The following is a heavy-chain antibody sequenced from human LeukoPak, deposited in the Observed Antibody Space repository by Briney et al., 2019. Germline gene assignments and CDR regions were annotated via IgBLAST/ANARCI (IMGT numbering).Heavy chain of an antibody. Sequence: SRTLSLTCTVSGGSISSGSYYWSWIRQPAGKGLEWIGRIYTGGSTNYNPSLKSRVTISVDTSKNQFSLKLSSVTAADTAMYYCARAGYYNFWSGSYREIQEWFDSWGQGTLVTVSS. CDR3: ARAGYYNFWSGSYREIQEWFDS. CDR1: GGSISSGSYY. J-gene: IGHJ5*01. CDR2: IYTGGST. V-gene: IGHV4-61*02. D-gene: IGHD3-3*01.